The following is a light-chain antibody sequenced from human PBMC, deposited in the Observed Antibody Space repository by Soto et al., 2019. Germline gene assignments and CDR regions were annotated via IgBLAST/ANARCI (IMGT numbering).Light chain of an antibody. V-gene: IGKV3-20*01. CDR1: QSVSSTY. CDR2: GAS. CDR3: QQYDSSPVT. J-gene: IGKJ3*01. Sequence: EIVLTQSPGTLSLSPGERATLSCRASQSVSSTYLAWYQQQPGQAPRLLIYGASRRATGIPDRFSGSGSGTDFTLTISRLEPEDFAVYYCQQYDSSPVTFGPGTKVDIK.